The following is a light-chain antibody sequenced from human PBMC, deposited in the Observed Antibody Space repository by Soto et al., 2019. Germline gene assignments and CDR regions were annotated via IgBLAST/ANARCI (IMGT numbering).Light chain of an antibody. CDR3: QQYNNWWT. V-gene: IGKV3-15*01. J-gene: IGKJ1*01. Sequence: EIVMTQSPATLSVSPGERATLSCRASQSVSSNLAWYQQKPGQAPRLLIYCASTRATGITASFSGSGSGTEFTLTISSLQSEDFAVYYYQQYNNWWTFGQGTKVEIK. CDR1: QSVSSN. CDR2: CAS.